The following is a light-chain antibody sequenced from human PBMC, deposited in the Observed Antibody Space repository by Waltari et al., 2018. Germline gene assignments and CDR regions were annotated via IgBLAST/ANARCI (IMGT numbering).Light chain of an antibody. Sequence: IVLTPPPATLPLSSAERATLSCRASQGVSRSLAWYQQKPGQAPRLLIYGASSRATGVPDRFSGSGSGTDFSLTISRLEPEDFAVYYCQHYVRLPVSFGQGTKVEIK. CDR3: QHYVRLPVS. J-gene: IGKJ1*01. V-gene: IGKV3-20*01. CDR1: QGVSRS. CDR2: GAS.